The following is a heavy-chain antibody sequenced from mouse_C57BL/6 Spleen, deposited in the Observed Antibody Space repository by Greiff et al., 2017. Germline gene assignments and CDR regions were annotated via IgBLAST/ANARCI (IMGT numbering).Heavy chain of an antibody. CDR1: GYTFTDYY. V-gene: IGHV1-19*01. D-gene: IGHD2-3*01. CDR3: ARSIGGFMDY. J-gene: IGHJ4*01. CDR2: INPYNGGT. Sequence: VQLQQSGPVLVKPGASVKMSCKASGYTFTDYYMNWVKQSHGKSLEGIGVINPYNGGTSYNQKFKGKATLTVDKSSSTAYMELNSLTSEDSAVYYGARSIGGFMDYWGQGTSVTVSS.